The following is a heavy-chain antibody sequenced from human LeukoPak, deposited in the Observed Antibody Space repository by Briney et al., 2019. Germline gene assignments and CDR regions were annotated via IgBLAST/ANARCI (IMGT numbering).Heavy chain of an antibody. Sequence: GGSLRLSCAASGFTFSSYDMHWVRQPTGKGLEWVSAIGTAGDTYYPGSVKGRFTISRENAKNALYLQMNSLRAGDTAVYYCARGSYYDSSGYPPDYWGQGTLVTVFS. V-gene: IGHV3-13*01. D-gene: IGHD3-22*01. J-gene: IGHJ4*02. CDR1: GFTFSSYD. CDR3: ARGSYYDSSGYPPDY. CDR2: IGTAGDT.